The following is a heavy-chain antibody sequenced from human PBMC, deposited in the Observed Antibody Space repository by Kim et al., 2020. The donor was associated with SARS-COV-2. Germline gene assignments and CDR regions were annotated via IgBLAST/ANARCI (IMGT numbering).Heavy chain of an antibody. CDR2: INWNGGST. Sequence: GGSLRLSCAASGFTFDDYGMSWVRQAPGKGLEWVSGINWNGGSTGYADSVKGRFTISRDNAKNSLYLQMNSLRAEDTALYHCARGDYGGNSGWYFDLWGRGTLVTVSS. V-gene: IGHV3-20*01. D-gene: IGHD4-17*01. CDR3: ARGDYGGNSGWYFDL. CDR1: GFTFDDYG. J-gene: IGHJ2*01.